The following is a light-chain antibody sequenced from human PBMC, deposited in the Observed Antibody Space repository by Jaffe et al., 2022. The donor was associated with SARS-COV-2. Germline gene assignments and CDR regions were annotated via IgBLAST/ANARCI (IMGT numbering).Light chain of an antibody. CDR3: ATWDDSLSGRV. J-gene: IGLJ3*02. V-gene: IGLV1-47*01. Sequence: QSVLTQPPSESGTPGQRVTISCSGSSSNIGKYYVYWYQQLPGTAPKLLIHSNYQRPSGVPDRFSGSKSDTSAFLDISGLRSEDEADYYCATWDDSLSGRVFGGGTKLTVL. CDR1: SSNIGKYY. CDR2: SNY.